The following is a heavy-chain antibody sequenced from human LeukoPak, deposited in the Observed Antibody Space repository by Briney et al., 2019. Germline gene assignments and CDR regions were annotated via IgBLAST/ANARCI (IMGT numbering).Heavy chain of an antibody. V-gene: IGHV1-2*02. Sequence: ASLKVSCKAPGYTFSDYYIHWVRQAPGQGLEWMGWINPNSGGTNYAQKFQGRVTMTRDTSISTAYMRLSRLLPGDTAVYYCARDQSNGYNPIDYWGQGTLVTVSS. CDR1: GYTFSDYY. J-gene: IGHJ4*02. CDR2: INPNSGGT. CDR3: ARDQSNGYNPIDY. D-gene: IGHD5-24*01.